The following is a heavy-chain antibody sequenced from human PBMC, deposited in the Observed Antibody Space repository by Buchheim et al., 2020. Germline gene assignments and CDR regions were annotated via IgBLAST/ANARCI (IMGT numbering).Heavy chain of an antibody. CDR2: MSGSGGRT. D-gene: IGHD6-6*01. CDR1: GFTFSTYD. J-gene: IGHJ4*02. CDR3: ARGGSDY. Sequence: DVQLLESGGGLVQPGGSLRLSCTASGFTFSTYDMSWAHQAPGKGLEWVSGMSGSGGRTYYAESVRGRFIISRDNSKNTLYLQMNSLTAEDTAVYHCARGGSDYWGQGTL. V-gene: IGHV3-23*01.